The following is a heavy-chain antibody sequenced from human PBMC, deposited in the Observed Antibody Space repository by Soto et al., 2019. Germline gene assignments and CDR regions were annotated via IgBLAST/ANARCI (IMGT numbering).Heavy chain of an antibody. CDR3: ARIGLTTALL. Sequence: PSETLSLTRTVSGGSLNSGSYYWWLFRQSPGKGLEWIGYIYYSGSTYYNPPLRRRVTISIDTSKNHFFLNLSSVTAADTAVYYCARIGLTTALLWGQGTLVTVSS. D-gene: IGHD4-17*01. V-gene: IGHV4-30-4*01. J-gene: IGHJ4*02. CDR1: GGSLNSGSYY. CDR2: IYYSGST.